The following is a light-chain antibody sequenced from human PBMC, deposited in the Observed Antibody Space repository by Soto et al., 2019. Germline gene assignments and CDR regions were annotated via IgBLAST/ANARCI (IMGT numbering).Light chain of an antibody. V-gene: IGKV3-11*01. CDR1: QTVNNY. CDR3: QQRGSWPWLT. Sequence: EIVLKQSPGTLSLSPGERATLSCRTSQTVNNYLAWYQQKPGQAPRLVIYDASNRATGIPARFSGSGSGTDFPLTTNSLEPEDSAVYYCQQRGSWPWLTFGGGTRVEIK. J-gene: IGKJ4*01. CDR2: DAS.